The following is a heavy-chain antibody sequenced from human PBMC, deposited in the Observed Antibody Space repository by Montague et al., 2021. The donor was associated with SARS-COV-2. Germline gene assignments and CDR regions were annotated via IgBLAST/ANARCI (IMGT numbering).Heavy chain of an antibody. J-gene: IGHJ5*01. CDR1: GEYVSAFY. CDR2: IYHSGSS. Sequence: SETLSLTCSVSGEYVSAFYWSWLRQSPGKGLEWIGRIYHSGSSKFNPSLKRRLSMSIDTSKNQFSLTLRSVTAADTAIYFCARDPRGGTGYLDSWGQGILVAVSS. CDR3: ARDPRGGTGYLDS. V-gene: IGHV4-59*02. D-gene: IGHD6-25*01.